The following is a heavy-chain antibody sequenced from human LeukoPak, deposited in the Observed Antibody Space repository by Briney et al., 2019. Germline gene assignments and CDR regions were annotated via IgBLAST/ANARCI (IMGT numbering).Heavy chain of an antibody. CDR1: GGSIRGYN. V-gene: IGHV4-4*07. CDR2: IYSSGTT. Sequence: LETLSLTCTVSGGSIRGYNWHWIRQPAGKGLEWIGRIYSSGTTNYNASLMSRVTMSLDKSKSQFFLNLTSVTAADTAVYYCARERVDIAMGFDYWGQGSLVIVSS. D-gene: IGHD5-18*01. J-gene: IGHJ4*02. CDR3: ARERVDIAMGFDY.